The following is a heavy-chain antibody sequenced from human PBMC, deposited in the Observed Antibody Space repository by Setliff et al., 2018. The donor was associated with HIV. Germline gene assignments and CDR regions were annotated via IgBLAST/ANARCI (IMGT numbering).Heavy chain of an antibody. CDR1: GDSITSRPY. J-gene: IGHJ4*02. CDR3: GHYYYDTSGQPFDY. Sequence: SETLSLTCTVSGDSITSRPYWTWVRQPPGKGLEWIGYIYTTGSTNYNPSLKSRVTISLDTSKNQLSLKLSSVTAADTAVYYCGHYYYDTSGQPFDYWGQGTLVTVSS. D-gene: IGHD3-22*01. V-gene: IGHV4-4*09. CDR2: IYTTGST.